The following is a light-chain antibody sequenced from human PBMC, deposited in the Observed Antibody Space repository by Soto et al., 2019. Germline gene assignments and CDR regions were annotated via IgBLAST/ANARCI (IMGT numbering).Light chain of an antibody. CDR1: QKIYSW. J-gene: IGKJ1*01. CDR3: QQYNDYPWT. V-gene: IGKV1-5*01. Sequence: DIQMTQSPSTLSASVGDRVTITCRASQKIYSWLAWFQQKPGKAPKLLIYDASSLQSGVPSRFSGSESGTEFTLTISSLQPDDFVTYYCQQYNDYPWTFGQGTKVEIK. CDR2: DAS.